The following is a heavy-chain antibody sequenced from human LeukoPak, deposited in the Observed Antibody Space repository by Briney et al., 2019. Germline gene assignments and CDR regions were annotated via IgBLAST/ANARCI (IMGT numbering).Heavy chain of an antibody. CDR2: INPNSGGT. Sequence: GASVKVSCKASGYTFTGYYMHWVRQAPGQGLEWMGWINPNSGGTNYAQKFQGRVTMTEDTSTDTAYMELSSLRSEDTAVYYCATAGGYYDSSGYHWPFDYWGQGTLVTVSS. CDR3: ATAGGYYDSSGYHWPFDY. CDR1: GYTFTGYY. V-gene: IGHV1-2*02. J-gene: IGHJ4*02. D-gene: IGHD3-22*01.